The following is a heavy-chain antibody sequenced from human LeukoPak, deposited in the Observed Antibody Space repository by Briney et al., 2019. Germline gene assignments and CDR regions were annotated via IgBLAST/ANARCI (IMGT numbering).Heavy chain of an antibody. D-gene: IGHD1-14*01. V-gene: IGHV3-30-3*01. Sequence: GGSLRLSCAASGFTFSSYAMHWVRQAPGKGLEWVAVISYDGSNKYYADSVKGRFTISRDNSKNTLYLQMNSLRAEDTAVYYCARDEPATGDYWGQGTLVTVSS. CDR2: ISYDGSNK. J-gene: IGHJ4*02. CDR1: GFTFSSYA. CDR3: ARDEPATGDY.